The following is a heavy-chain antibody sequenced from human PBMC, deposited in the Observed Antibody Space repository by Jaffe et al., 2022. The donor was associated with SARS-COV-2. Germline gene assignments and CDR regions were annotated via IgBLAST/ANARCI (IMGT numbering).Heavy chain of an antibody. CDR1: SGSISTNNYY. CDR2: IYYDGRI. CDR3: AGHEGQINWFDS. J-gene: IGHJ5*01. V-gene: IGHV4-39*01. Sequence: QLQLQESGPGLVKPSETLSLTCTVSSGSISTNNYYWDWIRQPPGKGLEWIGSIYYDGRIWYNPSLRSRITISVDTSKNQFSLKLTSVTAADTAVYYCAGHEGQINWFDSWGQGTLVTVSS.